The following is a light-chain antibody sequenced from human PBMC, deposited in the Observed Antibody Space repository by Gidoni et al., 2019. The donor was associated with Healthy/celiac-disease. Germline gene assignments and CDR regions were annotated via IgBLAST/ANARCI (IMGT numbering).Light chain of an antibody. CDR2: AAS. Sequence: DTQMTQSPSSLSASVGDRVTITCRESQSISSYLNWYQQKPGKAPKLLIYAASSLQSGVPSRFSGSGSGTDFTLTSSSLQPEDFATYYCQQSYSTRYTFGQGTKLEIK. J-gene: IGKJ2*01. CDR3: QQSYSTRYT. CDR1: QSISSY. V-gene: IGKV1-39*01.